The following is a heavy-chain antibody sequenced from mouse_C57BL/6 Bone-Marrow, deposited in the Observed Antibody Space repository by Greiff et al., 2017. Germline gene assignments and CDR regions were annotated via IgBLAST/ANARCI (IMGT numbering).Heavy chain of an antibody. J-gene: IGHJ3*01. CDR1: GFSFNTYA. CDR2: IRSKSNNYAT. Sequence: EVQGVESGGGLVQPKGSLKLSCAASGFSFNTYAMNWVRQAPGKGLEWVARIRSKSNNYATYYADSVKDRFTISRDDSESMLYLQMNNLKTEDTAMYYCVRHETTVVAPFAYWGQGTLVTVSA. D-gene: IGHD1-1*01. CDR3: VRHETTVVAPFAY. V-gene: IGHV10-1*01.